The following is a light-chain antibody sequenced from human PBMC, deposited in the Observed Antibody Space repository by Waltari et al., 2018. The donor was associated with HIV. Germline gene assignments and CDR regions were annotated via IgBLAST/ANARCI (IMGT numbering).Light chain of an antibody. V-gene: IGLV2-23*02. CDR1: SSDVWAFNL. J-gene: IGLJ2*01. CDR3: CSYTGSGIL. Sequence: SALTQVASVSGSPVQSITISCTGTSSDVWAFNLVPWYQQHPGTAPQLLIFEVTKRPSGISDRFSCSRSGNTASLTISGLQAEDEGDYYCCSYTGSGILFGGGTKLTVL. CDR2: EVT.